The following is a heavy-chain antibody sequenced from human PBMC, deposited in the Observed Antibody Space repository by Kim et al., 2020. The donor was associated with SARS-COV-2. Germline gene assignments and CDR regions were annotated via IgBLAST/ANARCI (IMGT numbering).Heavy chain of an antibody. Sequence: GGSLRLSCAASGFSFGRYWMSWVRQAPGKGLEWVANIKEDGSEKHYMDSVKGRFTISRDNARNSLYLQMNSLTVEDTAVYHCVTSSGSYFDFWGHGTLASVSS. V-gene: IGHV3-7*01. CDR2: IKEDGSEK. CDR1: GFSFGRYW. D-gene: IGHD7-27*01. J-gene: IGHJ4*01. CDR3: VTSSGSYFDF.